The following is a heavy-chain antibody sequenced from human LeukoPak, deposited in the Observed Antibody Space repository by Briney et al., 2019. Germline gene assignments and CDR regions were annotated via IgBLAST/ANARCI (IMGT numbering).Heavy chain of an antibody. Sequence: SVKVSCKASGGTFSSYAISWVRQAPGQGLEWMGGIIPIFGTANYAQKFQSRVTITADESTSTAYMELSSLRSEDTAVYYCARDRVEYSSSWYSAFDYWGQGTLVTVSS. V-gene: IGHV1-69*13. J-gene: IGHJ4*02. CDR2: IIPIFGTA. D-gene: IGHD6-13*01. CDR3: ARDRVEYSSSWYSAFDY. CDR1: GGTFSSYA.